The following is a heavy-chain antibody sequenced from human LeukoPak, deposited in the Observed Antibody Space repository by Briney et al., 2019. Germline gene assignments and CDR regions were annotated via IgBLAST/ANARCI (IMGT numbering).Heavy chain of an antibody. D-gene: IGHD2-15*01. V-gene: IGHV4-59*01. CDR2: IYYSGST. CDR1: GGSFSGYY. CDR3: ARDGEGYCSGGSCYQSYYYGMDV. J-gene: IGHJ6*04. Sequence: SETLSLTCAVYGGSFSGYYWSWIRQPPGKGLEWIGYIYYSGSTNYNPSLKSRVTISVDTSKNQFSLKLSSVTAADTAVYYCARDGEGYCSGGSCYQSYYYGMDVWGKGTTVTVSS.